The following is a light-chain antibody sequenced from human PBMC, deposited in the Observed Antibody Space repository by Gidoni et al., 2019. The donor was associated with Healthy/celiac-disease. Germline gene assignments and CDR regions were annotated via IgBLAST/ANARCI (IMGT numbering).Light chain of an antibody. CDR1: QSLLHSNGYNY. Sequence: DIVMTQSPLSLPVTPGEPASISCRSSQSLLHSNGYNYLDWYLQKPGQSPQLLIYLGSNRASGVPDRFSGRGSGTDFTLKISRVEAEDVGVYYCMQALQMWTFXQXTKVEIK. CDR2: LGS. J-gene: IGKJ1*01. V-gene: IGKV2-28*01. CDR3: MQALQMWT.